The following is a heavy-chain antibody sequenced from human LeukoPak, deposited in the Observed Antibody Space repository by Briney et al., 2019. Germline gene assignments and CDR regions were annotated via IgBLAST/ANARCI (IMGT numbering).Heavy chain of an antibody. Sequence: GRSLRLSSAASGFTFSSYAMHWVRAAPGKGLEWVSVISFDGSKKYYADSAKGRFTISRDNPKNTLYLQMNSLRAEDTAVYYCAREGLCPPYKYQLLCRYFDYWGQGTLVTVSS. CDR3: AREGLCPPYKYQLLCRYFDY. CDR2: ISFDGSKK. CDR1: GFTFSSYA. D-gene: IGHD2-2*01. J-gene: IGHJ4*02. V-gene: IGHV3-30-3*01.